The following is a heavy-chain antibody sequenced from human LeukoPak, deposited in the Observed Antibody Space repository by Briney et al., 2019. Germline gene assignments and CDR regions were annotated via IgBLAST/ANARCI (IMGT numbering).Heavy chain of an antibody. Sequence: SETLSLTCTVSGGSISSSSYYWGWIRQPPGKGLEWIGSIYYSGSTYYNPSLKSRVTISVDTSKNQFSLKLSSVTAADTAVYYCARALPGGTPNYWGQGTLVTVSS. CDR2: IYYSGST. CDR3: ARALPGGTPNY. V-gene: IGHV4-39*01. D-gene: IGHD4-23*01. J-gene: IGHJ4*02. CDR1: GGSISSSSYY.